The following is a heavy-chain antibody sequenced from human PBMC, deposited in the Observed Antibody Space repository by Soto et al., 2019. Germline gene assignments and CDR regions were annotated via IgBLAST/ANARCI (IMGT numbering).Heavy chain of an antibody. J-gene: IGHJ6*02. CDR3: ARAGQGMATVGYYYSGMDV. CDR1: GGSISSYY. V-gene: IGHV4-59*13. CDR2: IYYSGST. Sequence: SETLSLTCTVSGGSISSYYWSWIRQPPGKGLEWIGYIYYSGSTNYNPSLKSRVTISVDTSKNQFSLKLSSVTAADTAVYYCARAGQGMATVGYYYSGMDVWGQGTTVTVSS. D-gene: IGHD2-15*01.